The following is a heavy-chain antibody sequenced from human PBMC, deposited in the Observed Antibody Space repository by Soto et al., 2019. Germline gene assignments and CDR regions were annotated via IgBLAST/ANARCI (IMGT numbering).Heavy chain of an antibody. D-gene: IGHD1-26*01. CDR2: ISGSGGST. V-gene: IGHV3-23*01. Sequence: EVQLLESGGGLVQPGGSLRLSCAASGFTFSSYAMRWVRQAPGKGLEWVSAISGSGGSTYYADSVKGRFTISRDNSKNTMYLQMNSLRAEDTAVYYCARRGSGSYYDYWGQGTLVTVTS. CDR3: ARRGSGSYYDY. J-gene: IGHJ4*02. CDR1: GFTFSSYA.